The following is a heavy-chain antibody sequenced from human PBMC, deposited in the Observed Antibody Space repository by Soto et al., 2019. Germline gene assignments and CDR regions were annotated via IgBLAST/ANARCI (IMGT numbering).Heavy chain of an antibody. CDR2: INSDGSST. CDR1: GFTFSSYW. D-gene: IGHD6-6*01. CDR3: ARDSEQLVLAYYYYYYMDV. J-gene: IGHJ6*03. V-gene: IGHV3-74*01. Sequence: PGGSLRLSCAASGFTFSSYWMHWVRQAPGKGLVWVSRINSDGSSTSYADSVKGRFTISRDNAKNSLYLQMNSLRAEDTAVYYCARDSEQLVLAYYYYYYMDVWGKGTTVTVSS.